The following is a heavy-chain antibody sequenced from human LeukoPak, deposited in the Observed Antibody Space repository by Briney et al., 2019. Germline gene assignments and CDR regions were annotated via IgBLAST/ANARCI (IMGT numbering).Heavy chain of an antibody. J-gene: IGHJ4*02. CDR3: AKEPGRRGYSYGTYY. D-gene: IGHD5-18*01. CDR2: ISGSGGST. CDR1: GFTFSSYA. V-gene: IGHV3-23*01. Sequence: GGSLRLSCAASGFTFSSYAMSWVRQAPGRGLEWVSAISGSGGSTYYADSVKGRFTISGDNSKNTLYLQMNSLRAEDTAVYYCAKEPGRRGYSYGTYYWGQGTLVTVSS.